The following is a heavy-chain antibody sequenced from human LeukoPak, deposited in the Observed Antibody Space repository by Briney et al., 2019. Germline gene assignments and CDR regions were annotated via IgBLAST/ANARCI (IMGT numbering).Heavy chain of an antibody. Sequence: PGGSLRLSCAASGFTVSDHLMDWVRQAPGKGLEWVARSRSRARGYSTEYAAPVKGRFTISRGESNNLVYLQMNSLQTEDTAVYFCVSTITGSCFDDWGQGTLVTVSS. D-gene: IGHD5-12*01. J-gene: IGHJ5*02. CDR2: SRSRARGYST. CDR3: VSTITGSCFDD. V-gene: IGHV3-72*01. CDR1: GFTVSDHL.